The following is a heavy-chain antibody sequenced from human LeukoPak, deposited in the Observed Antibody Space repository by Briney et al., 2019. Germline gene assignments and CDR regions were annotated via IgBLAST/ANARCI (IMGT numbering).Heavy chain of an antibody. V-gene: IGHV1-2*02. Sequence: ASVKVSCKASRYTFTGSYMHWVRQAPGQGLEWMGWINPNSGGTNYAQKFQGRVTMTRDTSISTAYMELSRLRSDDTAVYYCAVVAAMEGFDYWGQGTLVTVSS. CDR1: RYTFTGSY. CDR3: AVVAAMEGFDY. D-gene: IGHD2-15*01. J-gene: IGHJ4*02. CDR2: INPNSGGT.